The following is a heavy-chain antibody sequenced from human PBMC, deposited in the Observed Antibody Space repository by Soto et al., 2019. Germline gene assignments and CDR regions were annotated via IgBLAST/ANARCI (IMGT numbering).Heavy chain of an antibody. D-gene: IGHD4-4*01. CDR1: GFTSSSYG. J-gene: IGHJ4*02. V-gene: IGHV3-30*19. Sequence: LGWSLRLSCAASGFTSSSYGMHWVRQAPGKGLEWVAFIPYDGSNKYYADSVKGRFTISRDNSKNTLYLQMNSLRAEDAAVYYCARGKTPTYSSIDYWGQGTLLTVSS. CDR3: ARGKTPTYSSIDY. CDR2: IPYDGSNK.